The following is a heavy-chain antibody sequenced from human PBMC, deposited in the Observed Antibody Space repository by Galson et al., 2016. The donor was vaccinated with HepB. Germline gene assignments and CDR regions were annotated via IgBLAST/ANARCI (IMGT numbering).Heavy chain of an antibody. J-gene: IGHJ6*02. CDR1: GGSISSYY. CDR3: AREGSAARPPYYSYGMDV. V-gene: IGHV4-59*01. Sequence: SETLSLTCTVSGGSISSYYWSWIRQPPGKGLEWLAYIYYSGSNNYKSSLKSRATMSVDTSKNQFSLNLSSVTAADTAVYYCAREGSAARPPYYSYGMDVWGQGTTVTVSS. D-gene: IGHD6-6*01. CDR2: IYYSGSN.